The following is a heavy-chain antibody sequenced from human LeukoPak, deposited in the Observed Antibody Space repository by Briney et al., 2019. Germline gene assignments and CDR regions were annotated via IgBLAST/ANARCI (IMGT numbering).Heavy chain of an antibody. Sequence: PGGSPRLSCAASGFTFSSYAMSWVRQAPGKGLECVSSISGSDGSTYYADSVKGRFTISRDNSKNTLYLQMNSLRAEDTAVYYCAKAGNIRFDYWGQGTLVTVSS. V-gene: IGHV3-23*01. CDR1: GFTFSSYA. J-gene: IGHJ4*02. CDR2: ISGSDGST. D-gene: IGHD2/OR15-2a*01. CDR3: AKAGNIRFDY.